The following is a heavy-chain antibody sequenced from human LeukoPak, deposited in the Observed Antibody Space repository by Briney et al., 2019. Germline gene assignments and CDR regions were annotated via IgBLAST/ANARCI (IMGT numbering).Heavy chain of an antibody. CDR1: GFTFSSYG. CDR3: SKALFEVGEYYYYMDG. V-gene: IGHV3-23*01. J-gene: IGHJ6*03. CDR2: ISGSGGST. Sequence: PGGSLRLSCAASGFTFSSYGMSWVRQAPGKGLEWVSAISGSGGSTYYADSVKGRFTISRDNSKNTLYLQMNSLRAEATPVYYCSKALFEVGEYYYYMDGWGKGTTVTISS. D-gene: IGHD2-21*01.